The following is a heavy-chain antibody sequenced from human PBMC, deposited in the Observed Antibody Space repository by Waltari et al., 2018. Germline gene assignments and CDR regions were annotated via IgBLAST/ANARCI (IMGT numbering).Heavy chain of an antibody. J-gene: IGHJ4*02. CDR3: ARVGDGYNFDY. CDR1: GFTFSSYS. CDR2: ISIRSSYI. D-gene: IGHD5-12*01. V-gene: IGHV3-21*01. Sequence: EVQLVESGGGLVKPGGSLRLSCAASGFTFSSYSMNWVRPAPGKGLEWVSSISIRSSYIYYADSLKGRFTISRDNAKNSLYLQMNSRRAEDTAVYYGARVGDGYNFDYWGQGTLVTVSS.